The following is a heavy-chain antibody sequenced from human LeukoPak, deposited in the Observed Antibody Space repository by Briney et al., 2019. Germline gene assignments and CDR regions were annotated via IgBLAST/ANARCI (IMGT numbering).Heavy chain of an antibody. CDR2: IWYDGSNK. D-gene: IGHD1-26*01. CDR1: GFTFSSHG. V-gene: IGHV3-33*06. CDR3: AKDSSAYSGSYYDY. J-gene: IGHJ4*02. Sequence: GGSLRLSCAASGFTFSSHGMHWVRQSPGKGLEWVAVIWYDGSNKYYADSVKGRFAISRDNSKNTLYLQMNSLRAEDTAIYYCAKDSSAYSGSYYDYWGQGTLVTVSS.